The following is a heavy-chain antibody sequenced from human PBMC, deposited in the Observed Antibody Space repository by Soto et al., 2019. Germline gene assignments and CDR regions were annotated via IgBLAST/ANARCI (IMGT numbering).Heavy chain of an antibody. D-gene: IGHD2-2*01. CDR3: AKGFSRYFDS. Sequence: QLVESGGGVVQPGGSLRLSCAASGFTFEDYSMHWVRQVPGKGLEWVSGISWNISAIGYADAVKGRFTISRNNAKNSLDVQIDSLRAEDTALYYGAKGFSRYFDSWGQGVLVNVSA. CDR1: GFTFEDYS. V-gene: IGHV3-9*01. J-gene: IGHJ4*02. CDR2: ISWNISAI.